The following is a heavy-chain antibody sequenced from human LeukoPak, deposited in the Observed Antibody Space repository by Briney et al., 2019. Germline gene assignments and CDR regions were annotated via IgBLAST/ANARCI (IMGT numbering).Heavy chain of an antibody. D-gene: IGHD2-15*01. CDR2: IYHSGST. CDR1: GYSINSGYY. V-gene: IGHV4-38-2*02. CDR3: ARERRGAYLVVAAIFDY. Sequence: PSETLSLTCTVSGYSINSGYYWGWIRQPPGKGLEWIGSIYHSGSTYYNPSLKSRVTISVDTSKNQFSLKLSSVTAADTAVYYCARERRGAYLVVAAIFDYWGQGTLVTVSS. J-gene: IGHJ4*02.